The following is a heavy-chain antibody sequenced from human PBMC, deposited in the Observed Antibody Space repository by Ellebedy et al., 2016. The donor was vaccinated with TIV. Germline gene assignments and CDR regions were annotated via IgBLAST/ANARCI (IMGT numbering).Heavy chain of an antibody. CDR3: AKDRFSSAWYGGYFDY. V-gene: IGHV3-23*01. CDR2: ISGSGDSP. J-gene: IGHJ4*02. CDR1: GFTFSSYA. D-gene: IGHD6-19*01. Sequence: PGGSLRLSCAASGFTFSSYAMSWVRQAPGKGLEWVSAISGSGDSPHYADSVKGRFTISRDTSKNTLYLKMNSLGAEDTAVYYCAKDRFSSAWYGGYFDYWGQGTLVTVSS.